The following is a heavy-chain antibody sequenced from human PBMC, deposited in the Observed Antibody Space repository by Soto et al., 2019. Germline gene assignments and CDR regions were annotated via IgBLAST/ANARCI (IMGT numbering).Heavy chain of an antibody. D-gene: IGHD1-26*01. CDR1: GFSLRTRGVG. CDR3: AHRFSYNLFDY. Sequence: QITLKESGPTLVKPTQTLTLTCTFSGFSLRTRGVGVGWIRQPPGKALEWLALIYWDDDKRYSPSLKTRLTITKDTSKNQVVLRLTNVDPVDTATYYCAHRFSYNLFDYWGQGAPVTVSS. CDR2: IYWDDDK. J-gene: IGHJ4*02. V-gene: IGHV2-5*02.